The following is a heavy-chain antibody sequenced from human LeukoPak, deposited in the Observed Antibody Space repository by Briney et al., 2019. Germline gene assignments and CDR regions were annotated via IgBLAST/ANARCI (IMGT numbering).Heavy chain of an antibody. CDR1: GGSISSSSYY. V-gene: IGHV4-39*07. CDR2: IYQSGSA. J-gene: IGHJ6*02. CDR3: ARDYRKIVVVTLNYYGMDV. Sequence: SETLSLTCTVSGGSISSSSYYWGWIRQSPGKGLEWIGSIYQSGSAYHNPSLKSRVTISVDTSKNQFSLKLSSVTATDTAVYYCARDYRKIVVVTLNYYGMDVWGQGTTVTVSS. D-gene: IGHD2-21*02.